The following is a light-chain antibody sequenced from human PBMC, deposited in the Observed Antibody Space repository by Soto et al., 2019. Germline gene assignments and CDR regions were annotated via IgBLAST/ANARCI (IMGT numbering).Light chain of an antibody. CDR2: GAS. V-gene: IGKV3-15*01. J-gene: IGKJ1*01. CDR3: QQYNNWPTWT. Sequence: EIVLTQSPATLSLSPVERATLSCMASQSVSTYLAWYQQKPGQAPRLLIYGASTRATGIPARFSGSGSETEFTLTISSLQAEDSAVYFCQQYNNWPTWTFGQGTKVDIK. CDR1: QSVSTY.